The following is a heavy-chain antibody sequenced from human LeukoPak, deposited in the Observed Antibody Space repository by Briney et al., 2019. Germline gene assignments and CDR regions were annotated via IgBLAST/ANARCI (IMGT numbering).Heavy chain of an antibody. CDR2: IYYSGST. CDR3: ATTIAAAGLEYFQH. J-gene: IGHJ1*01. Sequence: PSETLSLTCTVSGGSISSYYWSWIRQPPGKGLEWIGYIYYSGSTNYNPSLKSRVTISVDTSKNQFSLELSSVTAADTAVYYCATTIAAAGLEYFQHWGQGTLVTVSS. V-gene: IGHV4-59*01. CDR1: GGSISSYY. D-gene: IGHD6-13*01.